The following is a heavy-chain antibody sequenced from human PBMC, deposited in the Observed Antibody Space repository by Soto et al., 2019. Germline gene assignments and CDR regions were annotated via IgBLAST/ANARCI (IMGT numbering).Heavy chain of an antibody. CDR3: ARVDSSGYYYADTSWAFDI. D-gene: IGHD3-22*01. Sequence: SETLSLTCTVSGGSISSYYWSWIRQPPGKGLEWIGYIYYSGSTNYNPSLKSRVTISVDTSKNQFSLKLISVTAADTAVYYCARVDSSGYYYADTSWAFDIWGQGTMVTVSS. CDR2: IYYSGST. J-gene: IGHJ3*02. V-gene: IGHV4-59*01. CDR1: GGSISSYY.